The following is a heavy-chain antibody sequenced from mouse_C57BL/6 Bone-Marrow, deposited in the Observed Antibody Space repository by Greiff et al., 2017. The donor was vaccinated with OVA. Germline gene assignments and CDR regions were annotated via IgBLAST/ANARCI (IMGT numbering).Heavy chain of an antibody. D-gene: IGHD1-1*01. CDR2: ISNGGGST. V-gene: IGHV5-12*01. J-gene: IGHJ2*01. CDR3: ARHPHYYGSILDY. Sequence: EVQVVESGGGLVQPGGSLKLSCAASGFTFSDYYMYWVRQTPEKRLEWVAYISNGGGSTYYPDTVKGRFTISRDNAKNTLYLQMSRLKSEDTAMYYCARHPHYYGSILDYWGQGTTLTVSS. CDR1: GFTFSDYY.